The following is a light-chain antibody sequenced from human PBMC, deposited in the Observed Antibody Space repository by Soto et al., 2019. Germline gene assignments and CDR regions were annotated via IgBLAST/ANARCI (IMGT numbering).Light chain of an antibody. CDR1: QSVGSD. J-gene: IGKJ4*01. CDR3: QQYDDWPLT. V-gene: IGKV3-15*01. CDR2: GAS. Sequence: EIVMTQSPAALSVSPGERATLSCRASQSVGSDLAWYQQKPGQAPRLLIYGASTRATGIPVRFSGSGSGTEFTLNISSLQSEDFAVYYCQQYDDWPLTFGGGTKVEIK.